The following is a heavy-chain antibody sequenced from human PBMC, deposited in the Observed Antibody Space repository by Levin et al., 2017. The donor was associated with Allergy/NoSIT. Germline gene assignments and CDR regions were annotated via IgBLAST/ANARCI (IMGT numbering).Heavy chain of an antibody. J-gene: IGHJ4*02. Sequence: PGGSLRLSCAASGFTFSDYWMHWVRQAPGKGLVWVSRIEGDGSSTSYADSVKGRFTISRDNAKNTLYLQMSSLTAEDTAVYFCSRGESVAGAGYWGQGTLVTVSS. D-gene: IGHD6-19*01. CDR1: GFTFSDYW. CDR2: IEGDGSST. V-gene: IGHV3-74*01. CDR3: SRGESVAGAGY.